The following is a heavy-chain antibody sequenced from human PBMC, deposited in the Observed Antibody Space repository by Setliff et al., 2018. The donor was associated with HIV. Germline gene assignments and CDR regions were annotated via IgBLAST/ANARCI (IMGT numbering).Heavy chain of an antibody. J-gene: IGHJ5*02. V-gene: IGHV3-15*01. CDR2: IKSETAGGTT. CDR1: GFSFTKAW. D-gene: IGHD3-10*01. CDR3: TTSSSGNYYKYYFDP. Sequence: GGSLRLSCAASGFSFTKAWMTWVRKGPGKGLEWVGRIKSETAGGTTGYAAPVKGRFSISRDDSKNTVFLRMNSLKTEDTAVYYCTTSSSGNYYKYYFDPWGQGTLVTVSS.